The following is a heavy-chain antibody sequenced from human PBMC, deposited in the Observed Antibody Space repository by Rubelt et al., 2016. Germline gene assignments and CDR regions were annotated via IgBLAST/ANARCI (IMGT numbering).Heavy chain of an antibody. D-gene: IGHD6-25*01. J-gene: IGHJ4*02. CDR1: GVTFSSSP. V-gene: IGHV1-69*01. CDR3: ARSDSSGWREIDY. CDR2: IVPIFGTA. Sequence: EVRKPGSSVKVSCKASGVTFSSSPMSWVRQAPGQGLEWMGGIVPIFGTANYAQKFQGRVTITADESTSTAYMELSSLKSEDTAVYYCARSDSSGWREIDYWGQGTLVTVSS.